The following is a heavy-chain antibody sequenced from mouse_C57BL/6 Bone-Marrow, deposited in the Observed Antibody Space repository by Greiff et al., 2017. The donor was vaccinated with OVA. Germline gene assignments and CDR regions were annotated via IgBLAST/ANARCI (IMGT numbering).Heavy chain of an antibody. CDR2: INPGSGGT. D-gene: IGHD2-5*01. V-gene: IGHV1-54*02. CDR1: GYAFTNYL. CDR3: ARWGYSNL. Sequence: QVQLKESGAELVRPGTSVKVSCKASGYAFTNYLIEWVKQRPGQGLEWIGVINPGSGGTNYNEKFKGKATLTADTSSNTAYLQLSSLTSEDTALYYCARWGYSNLWGQGTTLTVSS. J-gene: IGHJ2*01.